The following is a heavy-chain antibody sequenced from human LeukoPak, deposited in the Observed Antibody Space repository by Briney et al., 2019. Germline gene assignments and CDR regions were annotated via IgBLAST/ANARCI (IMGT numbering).Heavy chain of an antibody. J-gene: IGHJ3*02. Sequence: GGSLRLSCAASGFTFSNAWMSWVRQAPGKGLEWVGRIKSKTDGGTTDYAAPVKGRFTISRDDSKNTLYLQMNSLKTEDTAVYYCTTGDPWMHVLEAFDIWGQGTMVTVSS. CDR3: TTGDPWMHVLEAFDI. D-gene: IGHD3-3*01. CDR1: GFTFSNAW. V-gene: IGHV3-15*01. CDR2: IKSKTDGGTT.